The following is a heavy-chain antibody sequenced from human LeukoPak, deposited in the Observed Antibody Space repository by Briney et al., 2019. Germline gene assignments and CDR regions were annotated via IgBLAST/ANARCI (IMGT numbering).Heavy chain of an antibody. CDR2: ITGSGGST. V-gene: IGHV3-23*01. J-gene: IGHJ3*02. Sequence: PGGSLRLSCAASGFTFSSYAMSWVRQAPGKGLEWISTITGSGGSTYYADSVKGRFTISRDNSKNTLYLRMNSLRAEDTAVYYCAKGEWELIWGQGTMVTVSS. CDR1: GFTFSSYA. D-gene: IGHD1-26*01. CDR3: AKGEWELI.